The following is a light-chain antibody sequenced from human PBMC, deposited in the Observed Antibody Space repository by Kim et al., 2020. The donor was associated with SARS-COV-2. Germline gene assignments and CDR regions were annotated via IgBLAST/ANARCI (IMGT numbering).Light chain of an antibody. CDR3: QQYDSHPYT. V-gene: IGKV1-5*03. CDR2: KAS. Sequence: EIQMTQSPSTLSASVGDRFTITCRASQSVSSWLAWYQQKPGKAPKLLIYKASTLEGGVPSRFSGRGSGTEFTLTINTLQPDDFATYSCQQYDSHPYTFGQGTKLEI. J-gene: IGKJ2*01. CDR1: QSVSSW.